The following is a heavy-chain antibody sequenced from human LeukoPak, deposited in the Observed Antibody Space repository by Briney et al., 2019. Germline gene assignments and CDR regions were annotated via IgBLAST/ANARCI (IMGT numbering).Heavy chain of an antibody. V-gene: IGHV4-59*08. CDR3: ARGPIAVAEGNYYDYGMDV. CDR2: IYYSGST. D-gene: IGHD6-19*01. Sequence: SETLSLTCTVSGGYISSYYWSWIRQPPGKGLEWIGYIYYSGSTNYSPSLKSRVTISLDTSKNQFSLKLSSVTAADTAVYYCARGPIAVAEGNYYDYGMDVWGQGTTVTVSS. J-gene: IGHJ6*02. CDR1: GGYISSYY.